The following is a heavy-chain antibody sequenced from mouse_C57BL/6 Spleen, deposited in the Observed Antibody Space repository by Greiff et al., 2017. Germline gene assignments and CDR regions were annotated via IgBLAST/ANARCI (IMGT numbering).Heavy chain of an antibody. CDR3: AREFTTVVATEYFDV. CDR1: GFTFSDYY. V-gene: IGHV5-16*01. D-gene: IGHD1-1*01. CDR2: INYDGSST. J-gene: IGHJ1*03. Sequence: EVQVVESEGGLVQPGSSMKLSCTASGFTFSDYYMAWVRQVPEKGLEWVANINYDGSSTYYLDSLKSRFIISRDNAKNILYLQMSSLKSEDTATYYCAREFTTVVATEYFDVWGTGTTVTVSS.